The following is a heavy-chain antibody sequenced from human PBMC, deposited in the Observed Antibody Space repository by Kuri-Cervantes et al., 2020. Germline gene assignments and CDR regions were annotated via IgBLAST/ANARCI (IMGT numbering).Heavy chain of an antibody. Sequence: SLKVSCAAYESTISSHAMRWVRQAPGKGLEWVSAISGSGGSTYYADSVKGRFTISRDNSKNTLYLQMNSLGAEDTAVYYCAKVLITLVRGLQSYCNYWYPVTLVTVSS. V-gene: IGHV3-23*01. D-gene: IGHD3-10*01. J-gene: IGHJ4*02. CDR2: ISGSGGST. CDR3: AKVLITLVRGLQSYCNY. CDR1: ESTISSHA.